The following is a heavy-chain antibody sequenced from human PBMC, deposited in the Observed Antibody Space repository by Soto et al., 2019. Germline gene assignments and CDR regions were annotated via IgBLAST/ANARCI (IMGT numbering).Heavy chain of an antibody. D-gene: IGHD5-18*01. CDR3: ARVGRAWLQQWPLDY. J-gene: IGHJ4*02. V-gene: IGHV3-30-3*01. Sequence: QVQLVESGGGVVQPGRSLRLSCAASGFTYSSYAMHWVRQAPGKGLEWVAVISYDGSNKDYADSVKGRFTISRDNSNNQLYMQMNSLRAEDTDVYYCARVGRAWLQQWPLDYWGRGTLVTVS. CDR1: GFTYSSYA. CDR2: ISYDGSNK.